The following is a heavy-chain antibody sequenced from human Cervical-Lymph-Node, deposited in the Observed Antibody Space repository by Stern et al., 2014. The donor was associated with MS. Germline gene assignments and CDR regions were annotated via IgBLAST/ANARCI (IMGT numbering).Heavy chain of an antibody. CDR2: IKSKTDGETT. V-gene: IGHV3-15*01. J-gene: IGHJ4*02. CDR1: GFTFNNAW. CDR3: STGTFIDF. Sequence: EVQLVESGGGLVKPGGSLRLSCVASGFTFNNAWMNWVRQAPGKGLEWVGHIKSKTDGETTGYAAPVKGRFTISRDDSKNTLFLHMNSLRSEDTAVYYCSTGTFIDFWGQGTLVTVSS.